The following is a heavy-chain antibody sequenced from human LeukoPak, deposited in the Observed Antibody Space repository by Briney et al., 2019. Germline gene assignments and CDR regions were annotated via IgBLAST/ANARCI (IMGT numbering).Heavy chain of an antibody. CDR1: GFTFSSYE. CDR3: ARGGYCSGGSCYPDAFDI. D-gene: IGHD2-15*01. CDR2: ISSSGSTI. J-gene: IGHJ3*02. Sequence: GGSLRLSCAASGFTFSSYEMNWVRQAPGKGLEWVSYISSSGSTIYYADSVKGRLTISRDNAKNSLYLQMNSLRAEDTAVYYCARGGYCSGGSCYPDAFDIWGQGTMVTVSS. V-gene: IGHV3-48*03.